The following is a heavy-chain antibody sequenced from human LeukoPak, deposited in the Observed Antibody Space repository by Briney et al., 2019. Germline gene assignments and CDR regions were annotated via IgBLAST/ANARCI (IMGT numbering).Heavy chain of an antibody. CDR2: IYTSGST. V-gene: IGHV4-4*07. CDR1: GGSTSTYY. Sequence: PSEALSLTHTVSGGSTSTYYWSWIRQPAGKGLEWIGRIYTSGSTNYNPSLKSRVTMSVDTSKNQFSLKLSSVTAADTAVYYCAKGGRRIRRLGYCSGGSCQNWFDPWGQGTLVTVSS. J-gene: IGHJ5*02. CDR3: AKGGRRIRRLGYCSGGSCQNWFDP. D-gene: IGHD2-15*01.